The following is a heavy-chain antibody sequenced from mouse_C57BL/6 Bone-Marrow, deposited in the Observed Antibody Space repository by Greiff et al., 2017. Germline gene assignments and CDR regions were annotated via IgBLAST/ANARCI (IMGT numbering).Heavy chain of an antibody. CDR1: GYTFTSYW. CDR2: IYPGSGST. CDR3: ARWTDYYGSSHYYAMDY. D-gene: IGHD1-1*01. J-gene: IGHJ4*01. V-gene: IGHV1-55*01. Sequence: QVQLQQPGAELVKPGASVKMSCKASGYTFTSYWITWVKQRPGQGLEWIGDIYPGSGSTNYNAKFKSKATLTVDTSSSTAYMQLSSLTSEDSAVYYCARWTDYYGSSHYYAMDYWGQGTSVTVAS.